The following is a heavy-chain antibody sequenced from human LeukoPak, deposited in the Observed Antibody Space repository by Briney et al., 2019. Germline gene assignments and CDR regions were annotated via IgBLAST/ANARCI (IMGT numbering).Heavy chain of an antibody. J-gene: IGHJ3*02. D-gene: IGHD3-10*01. CDR2: MSYDGSTK. CDR3: AKDSGELLYGDAFDI. CDR1: GFIFRTYG. Sequence: GGSLRLSCAASGFIFRTYGMHWVRQAPGKGLEWVAVMSYDGSTKYYGDPVKGRFTISRDNSKNMLYLQMNSLRAQDTAVYYCAKDSGELLYGDAFDIWGQGTMVRVSS. V-gene: IGHV3-30*18.